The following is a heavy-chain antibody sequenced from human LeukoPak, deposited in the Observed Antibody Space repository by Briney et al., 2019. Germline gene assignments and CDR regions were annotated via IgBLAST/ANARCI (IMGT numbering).Heavy chain of an antibody. J-gene: IGHJ4*02. CDR3: ARDRLLSYGSGSYYRTRYYFDY. Sequence: PGRSLRLSCAASGFTFSSYGMHWVRQAPGKGLEWVAGISYDGSNKYYADSVKGRFTISRDNSKNTLYLQMNSLRAEDTAVYYCARDRLLSYGSGSYYRTRYYFDYWGQGTLVTVSS. D-gene: IGHD3-10*01. CDR1: GFTFSSYG. V-gene: IGHV3-30*03. CDR2: ISYDGSNK.